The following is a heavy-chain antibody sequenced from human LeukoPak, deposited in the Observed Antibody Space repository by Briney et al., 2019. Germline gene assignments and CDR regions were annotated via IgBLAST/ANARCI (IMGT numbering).Heavy chain of an antibody. V-gene: IGHV1-2*02. J-gene: IGHJ4*02. CDR3: ARAYYDILTGYYYYYFDY. Sequence: GASVKVSCKASGYTFTSYGISWVRQAPGQGLEWMGWINPNSGGTNYAQKFQGRVTMTRDTSISTAYMELSRLRSDDTAMYYCARAYYDILTGYYYYYFDYWGQGTLVTVSS. CDR1: GYTFTSYG. D-gene: IGHD3-9*01. CDR2: INPNSGGT.